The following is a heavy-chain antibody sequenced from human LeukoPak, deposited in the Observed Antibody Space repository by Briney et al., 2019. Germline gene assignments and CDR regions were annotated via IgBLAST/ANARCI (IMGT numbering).Heavy chain of an antibody. D-gene: IGHD5-12*01. CDR1: GFTFSSYS. J-gene: IGHJ4*02. Sequence: PGGSLRLSCAASGFTFSSYSMNWVRQAPGKGLEWVSYISSSSSTIHYADSVKGRFTISRDNAKNSLYLQMNSLRDEDTAVYYCAXRKSRVATIDYWGQGTLVTVSS. CDR2: ISSSSSTI. V-gene: IGHV3-48*02. CDR3: AXRKSRVATIDY.